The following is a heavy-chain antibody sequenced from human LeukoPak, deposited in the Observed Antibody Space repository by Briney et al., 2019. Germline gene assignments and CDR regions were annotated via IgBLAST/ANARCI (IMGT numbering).Heavy chain of an antibody. CDR3: ASTDDSSGYIYFDY. Sequence: SETLSLTCTVSGGSISSYYWSWIRQPPGKGLEWIGYIYYSGSTNYNPSLKSRVTISVDTSKNQFSLKLSSVTAADTAVYYCASTDDSSGYIYFDYWGQGTLVTVSS. CDR1: GGSISSYY. J-gene: IGHJ4*02. CDR2: IYYSGST. V-gene: IGHV4-59*01. D-gene: IGHD3-22*01.